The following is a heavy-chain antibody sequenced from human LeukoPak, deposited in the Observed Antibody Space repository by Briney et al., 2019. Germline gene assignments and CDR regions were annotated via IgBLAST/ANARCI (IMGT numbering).Heavy chain of an antibody. Sequence: PGGSLRLSCAASGFTFSSYWMSWVRQAPGKGLEWAANIKQDGSEKYYVDSVKGRFTISRDNAKNSLYLQMNSLRVEDTAVFYCARDQYDTWSRRGNFDSWGQGALVIVSS. CDR3: ARDQYDTWSRRGNFDS. D-gene: IGHD3-3*01. J-gene: IGHJ4*02. CDR2: IKQDGSEK. CDR1: GFTFSSYW. V-gene: IGHV3-7*03.